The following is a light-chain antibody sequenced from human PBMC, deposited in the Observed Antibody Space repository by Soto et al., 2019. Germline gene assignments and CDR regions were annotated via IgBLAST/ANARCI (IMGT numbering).Light chain of an antibody. CDR2: KAS. CDR1: QTISSW. V-gene: IGKV1-5*03. CDR3: LLYTIWART. Sequence: DIQMTQSPSTLSGSVGDRVTITCRASQTISSWLAWYQQKPGKAPKLLIYKASTLKSGIPSRLSGSGSGTEFTLTICSLQPDEFEGNCCLLYTIWARTLGQGTRLEIK. J-gene: IGKJ2*01.